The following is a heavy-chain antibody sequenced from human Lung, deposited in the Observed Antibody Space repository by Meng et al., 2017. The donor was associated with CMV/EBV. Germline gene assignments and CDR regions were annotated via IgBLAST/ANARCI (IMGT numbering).Heavy chain of an antibody. CDR2: IKRKDEDETT. Sequence: ESXKISXAASGFTFSAGWMSWVRQAPGKGLEWIARIKRKDEDETTDYAAPVRGRFTILRDDSRSMVYLQMHSLKTEDTAVYYCTTDLAGILGIHWGQGTLVTVSS. D-gene: IGHD2/OR15-2a*01. CDR3: TTDLAGILGIH. CDR1: GFTFSAGW. V-gene: IGHV3-15*01. J-gene: IGHJ4*02.